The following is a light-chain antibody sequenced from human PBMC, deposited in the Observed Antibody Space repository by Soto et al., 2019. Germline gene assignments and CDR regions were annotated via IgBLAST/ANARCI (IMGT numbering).Light chain of an antibody. Sequence: DIQMTQSPSTLSASVGERVTITCRASRSISSWLAWYQQKPGKAPKLLIYTASSLESGVPSRYSGSGSGTEFTLTISSLQPDDFTTYCCQQYNSFRTFGQGTKVEIK. CDR1: RSISSW. CDR2: TAS. CDR3: QQYNSFRT. J-gene: IGKJ1*01. V-gene: IGKV1-5*03.